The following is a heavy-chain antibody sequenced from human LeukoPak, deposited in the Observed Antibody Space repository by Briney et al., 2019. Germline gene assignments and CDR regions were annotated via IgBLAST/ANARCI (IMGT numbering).Heavy chain of an antibody. CDR3: ARGPQYPWFDP. Sequence: SETLSLTCAVYGGSFSGYYWSWIRQPPGKGLEWIGEINHSGSTNYNPSLKSRVTISVDTSKNQFSLKLSSVTAADTAVYYCARGPQYPWFDPWGQGTLVTVST. CDR1: GGSFSGYY. J-gene: IGHJ5*02. V-gene: IGHV4-34*01. CDR2: INHSGST. D-gene: IGHD2-2*01.